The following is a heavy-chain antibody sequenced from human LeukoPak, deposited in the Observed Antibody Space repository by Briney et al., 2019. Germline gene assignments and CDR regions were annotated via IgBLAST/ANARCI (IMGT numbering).Heavy chain of an antibody. CDR3: ARVGRGSGWPFDY. V-gene: IGHV1-8*01. J-gene: IGHJ4*02. Sequence: ASVNVSCKASGYNFTNNDINWVRQAAGQGLEGMGWMNPNSGNTGFAQKFQGRVSITRNTSISTVYMELSSLRSEDTAVYYCARVGRGSGWPFDYWGQGTLVTVSS. CDR1: GYNFTNND. D-gene: IGHD6-19*01. CDR2: MNPNSGNT.